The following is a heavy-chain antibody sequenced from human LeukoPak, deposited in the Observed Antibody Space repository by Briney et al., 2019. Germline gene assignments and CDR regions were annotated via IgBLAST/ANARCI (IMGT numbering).Heavy chain of an antibody. CDR2: VYSSGTT. Sequence: SETLSLTCSVSNGSISRYYWNWIRQSPGKGLEWIGFVYSSGTTSFNPSLESRVTISLDTSRSQFSLKLRSVTTADTAVYYCARSPGSVDTSTGEWFDPWGPGALVIVSS. CDR3: ARSPGSVDTSTGEWFDP. J-gene: IGHJ5*02. D-gene: IGHD7-27*01. V-gene: IGHV4-59*13. CDR1: NGSISRYY.